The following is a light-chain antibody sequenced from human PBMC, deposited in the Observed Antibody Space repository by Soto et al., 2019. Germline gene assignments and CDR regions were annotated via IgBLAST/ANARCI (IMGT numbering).Light chain of an antibody. CDR2: EGS. CDR1: QSVSNW. V-gene: IGKV1-5*03. J-gene: IGKJ1*01. CDR3: QQYDTYSRT. Sequence: DIQMTQSTSDLSASVGDRVTITCRASQSVSNWLDWYRQKPGEAPKLLIYEGSTLERGVPSRFSGSGSGTEFTLNISRLQPDDFATFYCQQYDTYSRTFGPGTKVEIK.